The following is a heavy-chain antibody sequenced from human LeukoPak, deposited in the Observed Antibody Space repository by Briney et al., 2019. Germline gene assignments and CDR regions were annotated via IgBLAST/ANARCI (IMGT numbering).Heavy chain of an antibody. Sequence: GGSLRLSCAGSGFTFSSYAMHWVRQAPGKGLEYVSAVSSNGGSTHYANSVKGRFTISRDNSKNTLYLQMGSLRVEDMAVYYCARESGSFEFDYWGQGTQVTVSS. CDR2: VSSNGGST. J-gene: IGHJ4*02. V-gene: IGHV3-64*01. D-gene: IGHD1-26*01. CDR1: GFTFSSYA. CDR3: ARESGSFEFDY.